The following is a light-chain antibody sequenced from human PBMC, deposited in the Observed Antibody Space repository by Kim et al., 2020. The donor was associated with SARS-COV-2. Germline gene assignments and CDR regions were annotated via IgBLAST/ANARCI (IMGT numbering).Light chain of an antibody. V-gene: IGLV2-14*03. J-gene: IGLJ2*01. CDR3: SSYTSTSTVV. CDR1: SSDVGGYNY. Sequence: GQSITISCTGTSSDVGGYNYVSWYQQHPDKAPKLMIYDVSKRPPGVSNRFSGSKSGNTASLTISGLQAEDEADYYCSSYTSTSTVVFGAGTKVTVL. CDR2: DVS.